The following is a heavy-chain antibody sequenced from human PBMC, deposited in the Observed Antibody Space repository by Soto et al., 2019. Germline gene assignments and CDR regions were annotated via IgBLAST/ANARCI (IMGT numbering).Heavy chain of an antibody. CDR1: GGSVSSGSCH. Sequence: SERLSLTCCVCGGSVSSGSCHWSWIRQPPGKGLEWIGYIYYSGSINYNPFLSSRVSISVDTSKNQCSLKLRSVTAADTALYYCARGTWPTPSYYYDMDVWGQGTTVTVSS. V-gene: IGHV4-61*01. J-gene: IGHJ6*02. CDR3: ARGTWPTPSYYYDMDV. CDR2: IYYSGSI.